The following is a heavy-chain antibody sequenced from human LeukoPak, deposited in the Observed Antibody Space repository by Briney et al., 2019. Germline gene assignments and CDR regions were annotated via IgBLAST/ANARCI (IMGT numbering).Heavy chain of an antibody. CDR1: GYSFTNYW. D-gene: IGHD3-10*01. J-gene: IGHJ1*01. CDR3: ARPTMVRGVIDDFQH. Sequence: GESLKISCKGSGYSFTNYWIGWVRQMPGQGLEWMGIIHPGDSDTRYSPSFQGQVTISADKSISTAYLQWSSLKASDTAMYYCARPTMVRGVIDDFQHWGQGALVTVSS. CDR2: IHPGDSDT. V-gene: IGHV5-51*01.